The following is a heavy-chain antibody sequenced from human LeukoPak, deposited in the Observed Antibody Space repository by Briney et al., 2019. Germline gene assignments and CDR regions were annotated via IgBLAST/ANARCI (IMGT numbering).Heavy chain of an antibody. D-gene: IGHD3-10*01. CDR3: ARGSMVRGRAYFDY. J-gene: IGHJ4*02. CDR1: GFTVINTW. Sequence: GGSLRLSCAASGFTVINTWMTWVRQAPGKGPEWVATIKDDGSDKYYVDSVKGRFTISRDNAKNSLYLQMNSLRAEDTAVYYCARGSMVRGRAYFDYWGQGTLVTVSS. V-gene: IGHV3-7*01. CDR2: IKDDGSDK.